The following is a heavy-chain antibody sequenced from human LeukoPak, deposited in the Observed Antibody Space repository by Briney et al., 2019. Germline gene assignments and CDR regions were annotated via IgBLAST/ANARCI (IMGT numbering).Heavy chain of an antibody. CDR3: AREGIAAAGRRVNWFDP. V-gene: IGHV1-18*01. D-gene: IGHD6-13*01. CDR1: GYTFTSYG. CDR2: ISAYNGNT. Sequence: ASVKVSCKASGYTFTSYGISWVRQAPGQGLEWMGWISAYNGNTNYAQKLQVRVTMTTDTSTSTAYMELRSLRSDDTAVYYCAREGIAAAGRRVNWFDPWGQGTLVTVSS. J-gene: IGHJ5*02.